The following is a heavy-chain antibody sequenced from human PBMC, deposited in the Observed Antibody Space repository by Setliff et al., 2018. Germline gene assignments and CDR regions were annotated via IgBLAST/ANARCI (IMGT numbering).Heavy chain of an antibody. CDR2: ISGNSYYI. CDR1: GFNFNTHT. J-gene: IGHJ4*02. Sequence: SCAAFGFNFNTHTLSWVRQAPGKGLEWVSAISGNSYYINYVDSVKGRFTVSRDNDRNSVSLQMNSLRAEDTGVYYCVAGRMWLPVGDYWGQGALVTVSS. V-gene: IGHV3-21*01. CDR3: VAGRMWLPVGDY. D-gene: IGHD6-19*01.